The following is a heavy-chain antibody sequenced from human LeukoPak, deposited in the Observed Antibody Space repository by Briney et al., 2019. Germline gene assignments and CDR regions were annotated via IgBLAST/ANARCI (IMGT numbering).Heavy chain of an antibody. D-gene: IGHD3-10*01. CDR1: GGSISSSSYY. Sequence: PSETLSLPCAVSGGSISSSSYYWGWIRQPPGKGLEWIGSIYYSGSTYYNPSLKSRVTISVDTSKNQFSLKLSSVTAADTAVYYCASFVLIMVRGVIITGYYFDYWGQGTLVTVSS. J-gene: IGHJ4*02. V-gene: IGHV4-39*01. CDR2: IYYSGST. CDR3: ASFVLIMVRGVIITGYYFDY.